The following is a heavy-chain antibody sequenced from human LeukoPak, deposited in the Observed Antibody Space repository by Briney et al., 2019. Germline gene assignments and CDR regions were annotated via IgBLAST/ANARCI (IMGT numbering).Heavy chain of an antibody. V-gene: IGHV1-8*03. J-gene: IGHJ4*02. D-gene: IGHD6-13*01. CDR2: MNPNSGTA. Sequence: GASVKVSCKASGYTFTNYDINWVRQATGQGLEWMGWMNPNSGTAGYAQKFLGRVTITRNTSISTTYMELSSLRSEDTAVYYCAREGIPIAAGTTAIDYWGQGTLVTVSS. CDR1: GYTFTNYD. CDR3: AREGIPIAAGTTAIDY.